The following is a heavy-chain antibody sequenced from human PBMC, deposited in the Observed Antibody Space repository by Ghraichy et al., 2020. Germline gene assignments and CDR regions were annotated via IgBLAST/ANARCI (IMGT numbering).Heavy chain of an antibody. J-gene: IGHJ4*02. V-gene: IGHV4-59*01. CDR1: GGSISSYY. CDR2: IYYSGST. Sequence: SETLSLTCTVSGGSISSYYWSWIRQPPGKGLEWIGYIYYSGSTNYNPSLKSRVTISVDTSKNQFSLKLSSVTAADTAVYYCARGGGYSSGWVDDYWGQGTLVTVSS. D-gene: IGHD6-19*01. CDR3: ARGGGYSSGWVDDY.